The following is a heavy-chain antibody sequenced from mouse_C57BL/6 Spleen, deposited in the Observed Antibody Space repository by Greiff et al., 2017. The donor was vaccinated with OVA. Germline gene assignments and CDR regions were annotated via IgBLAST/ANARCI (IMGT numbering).Heavy chain of an antibody. CDR2: IDPSDSYT. CDR1: GYTFTSYW. CDR3: ARKRRIDY. J-gene: IGHJ2*01. Sequence: VQLQQPGAELVKPGASVKLSCKASGYTFTSYWMQWVKQRPGQGLEWIGEIDPSDSYTNYNQKFKGKATLTVDTSSSTAYMQLSSLTSEDSAVYYCARKRRIDYWGQGTTLTVSS. V-gene: IGHV1-50*01.